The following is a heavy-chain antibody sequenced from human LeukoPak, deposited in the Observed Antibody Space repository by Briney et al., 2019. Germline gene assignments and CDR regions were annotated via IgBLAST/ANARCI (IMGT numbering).Heavy chain of an antibody. V-gene: IGHV3-7*01. CDR1: GFTFSSYW. D-gene: IGHD2-21*01. CDR3: AKADCGGDWSMFDY. Sequence: GGSLRLSCVASGFTFSSYWMSWVRQAPGKGLEWVANIKQDGSEKYYVDSVKGRFTISRDNSKNTLYLQMNSLRAEDTAVYYCAKADCGGDWSMFDYWGQGTLVTVSS. CDR2: IKQDGSEK. J-gene: IGHJ4*02.